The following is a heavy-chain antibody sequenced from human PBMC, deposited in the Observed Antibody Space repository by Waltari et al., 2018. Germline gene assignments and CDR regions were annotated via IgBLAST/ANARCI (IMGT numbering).Heavy chain of an antibody. CDR3: AKAARLGYCSGGSCNDY. CDR1: GFTFSSYA. CDR2: ISGSGGST. D-gene: IGHD2-15*01. J-gene: IGHJ4*03. Sequence: EVQLLESGGGLVQPGGSLRLSCAASGFTFSSYAMSWVRQAPGKGLEWVSAISGSGGSTYYADSVKGRFTISRDNSKNTLYLQMNSLRAEDTAVYYCAKAARLGYCSGGSCNDYWGQGTTVTVAS. V-gene: IGHV3-23*01.